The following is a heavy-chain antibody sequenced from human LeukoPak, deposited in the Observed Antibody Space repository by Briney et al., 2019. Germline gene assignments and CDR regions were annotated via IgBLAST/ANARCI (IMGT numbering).Heavy chain of an antibody. CDR2: IKSKTDGETT. J-gene: IGHJ4*02. CDR1: GFTFTNAW. D-gene: IGHD3-10*01. V-gene: IGHV3-15*01. CDR3: TTDLGTYYHGSQRLIPIDY. Sequence: GSLRLSCVDSGFTFTNAWMSWVRQAPGKGLEWIGRIKSKTDGETTNYAEPVRGRFTISRDDSKSAVYLQMNSLRIEDTAVYYCTTDLGTYYHGSQRLIPIDYWGQGTLVTVSS.